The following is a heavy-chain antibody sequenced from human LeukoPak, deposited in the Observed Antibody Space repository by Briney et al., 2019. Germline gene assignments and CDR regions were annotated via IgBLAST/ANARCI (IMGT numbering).Heavy chain of an antibody. CDR3: ARDRDWGFDY. Sequence: GGSLRLSCAASGFTFSTYSMNWVRQAPGQGLERVSYISSSTIWYADSVKGRFTISRDSAKNSLYLQMNSLRAEDTAVYYCARDRDWGFDYWGQGTLVTVSS. V-gene: IGHV3-48*01. J-gene: IGHJ4*02. CDR1: GFTFSTYS. CDR2: ISSSTI. D-gene: IGHD7-27*01.